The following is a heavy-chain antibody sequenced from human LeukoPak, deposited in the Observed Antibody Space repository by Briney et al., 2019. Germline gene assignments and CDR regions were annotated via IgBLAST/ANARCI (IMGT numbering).Heavy chain of an antibody. CDR2: INPSGGST. CDR1: GFTFTSYD. J-gene: IGHJ4*02. Sequence: GGSLRLSCAASGFTFTSYDMHWVRQAPGQGLEWMGIINPSGGSTSYAQKFQGRVTMTRDTSTSTVYMELSSLRSEDTAVYYCARDELGGDYFDYWGQGTLVTVSS. CDR3: ARDELGGDYFDY. D-gene: IGHD1-7*01. V-gene: IGHV1-46*01.